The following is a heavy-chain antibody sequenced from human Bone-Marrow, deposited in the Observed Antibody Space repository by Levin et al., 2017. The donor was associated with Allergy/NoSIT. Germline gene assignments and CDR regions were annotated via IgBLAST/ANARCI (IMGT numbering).Heavy chain of an antibody. CDR1: GGSISSSAYY. CDR3: ATYSRDILSGYAYYFDY. D-gene: IGHD3-9*01. J-gene: IGHJ4*02. V-gene: IGHV4-39*01. CDR2: IYYSGST. Sequence: PGGSLRLSCTVSGGSISSSAYYWGWIRQPPGKGLEWIGSIYYSGSTYYNPSLQSRVTISVDTSKNQFSLKVTSLTAADTAIYYCATYSRDILSGYAYYFDYWGQGTLVTVSS.